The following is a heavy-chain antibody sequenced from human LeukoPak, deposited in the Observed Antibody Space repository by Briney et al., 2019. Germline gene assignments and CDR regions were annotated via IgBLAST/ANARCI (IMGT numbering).Heavy chain of an antibody. CDR1: GFTFDDYG. CDR3: VRDWGYDSSGYWQKYFDT. CDR2: INHDGSST. J-gene: IGHJ4*02. Sequence: PGGSLRLSCAASGFTFDDYGMSWVRQAPGKGLEWVSRINHDGSSTNYADSVKGRFTISRDNAKNTLYLQMNSLRAEDTAVYYCVRDWGYDSSGYWQKYFDTWGQGTLVTVSS. D-gene: IGHD3-22*01. V-gene: IGHV3-20*04.